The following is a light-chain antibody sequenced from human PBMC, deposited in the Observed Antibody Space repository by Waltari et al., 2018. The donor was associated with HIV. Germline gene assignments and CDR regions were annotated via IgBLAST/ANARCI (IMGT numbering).Light chain of an antibody. V-gene: IGKV1-39*01. CDR1: LPINIY. J-gene: IGKJ1*01. Sequence: EIQMTQSPSSLSASVGDTVIITCRAGLPINIYLNWYQQKPGKVPKLLVYSASTLQSGVPSKFKGSGSGTDFSLTISSLQPEDSATYNCQQSYTHPWTFGQGIKVEI. CDR3: QQSYTHPWT. CDR2: SAS.